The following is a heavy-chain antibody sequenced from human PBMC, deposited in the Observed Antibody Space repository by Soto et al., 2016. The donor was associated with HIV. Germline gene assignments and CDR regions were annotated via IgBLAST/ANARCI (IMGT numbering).Heavy chain of an antibody. D-gene: IGHD1-26*01. Sequence: EVQLVESGGGLVKPGGSLRLSCAASGFTFSNAWMSWVRQAPGKGLEWVGRIKSKTDGGTTDYAAPVKGRFTISRDDSKNTLYLQMNSLKTEDTAVYYCTTEGDVGATTGDYYYYYYMDVWGKGTTVTVSS. CDR3: TTEGDVGATTGDYYYYYYMDV. V-gene: IGHV3-15*01. J-gene: IGHJ6*03. CDR2: IKSKTDGGTT. CDR1: GFTFSNAW.